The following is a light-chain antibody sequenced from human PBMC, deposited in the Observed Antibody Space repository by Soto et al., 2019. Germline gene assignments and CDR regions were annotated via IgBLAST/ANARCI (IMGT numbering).Light chain of an antibody. V-gene: IGLV2-14*01. J-gene: IGLJ1*01. CDR1: SSDIGGYNY. CDR2: DVS. Sequence: QSALTQPASVSGSPRQSITISCTGTSSDIGGYNYVSWYQQHPGKAPRLMIYDVSNRPSGVSNRFSGSKSGNTASLTISGLQAEDEADYYCSSYSSSSTSYVFATGTKVTVL. CDR3: SSYSSSSTSYV.